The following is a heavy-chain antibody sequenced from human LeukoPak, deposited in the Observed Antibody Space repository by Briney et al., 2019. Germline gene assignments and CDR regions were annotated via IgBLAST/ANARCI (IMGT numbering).Heavy chain of an antibody. CDR3: AKGGGGERLDQAYFDY. CDR2: MSYGGSNK. Sequence: PGRSLRLSCAASGFTFSTFVMHWVRQAPGKGLEWVAAMSYGGSNKYYADSVKGRFTISRDNSKNTLYLQRSSLRPEDTAVYYCAKGGGGERLDQAYFDYWGQGTLVTVSS. J-gene: IGHJ4*02. V-gene: IGHV3-30*18. CDR1: GFTFSTFV. D-gene: IGHD1-26*01.